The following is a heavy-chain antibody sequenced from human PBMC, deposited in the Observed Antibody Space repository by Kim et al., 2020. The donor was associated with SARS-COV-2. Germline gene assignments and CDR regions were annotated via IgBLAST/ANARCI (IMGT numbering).Heavy chain of an antibody. J-gene: IGHJ6*02. D-gene: IGHD3-10*01. CDR2: INHSGST. Sequence: SETLSLTCAVYGGSFSGYYWSWIRQPPGKGLEWIGEINHSGSTNYNPSLKSRVTISVDTSKNQFSLKLSSVTAADTAVYYCARYRPLYYYGSGSYYKILYYYGMDVWGQGTTVTVSS. CDR1: GGSFSGYY. CDR3: ARYRPLYYYGSGSYYKILYYYGMDV. V-gene: IGHV4-34*01.